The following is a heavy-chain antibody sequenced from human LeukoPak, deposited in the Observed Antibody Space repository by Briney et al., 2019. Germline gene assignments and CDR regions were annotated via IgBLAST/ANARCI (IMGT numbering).Heavy chain of an antibody. J-gene: IGHJ4*02. CDR2: ISYDGSNK. V-gene: IGHV3-30*04. Sequence: GGSLRLSCAASGFTFSSYAMHWVRQAPGKGLEWVAVISYDGSNKYYADSVKGRFTISRDNSKNTLYLQMNSLRAEDTAVYYCARPLYSGSYSAFDYWGQGTLVTVSS. CDR3: ARPLYSGSYSAFDY. D-gene: IGHD1-26*01. CDR1: GFTFSSYA.